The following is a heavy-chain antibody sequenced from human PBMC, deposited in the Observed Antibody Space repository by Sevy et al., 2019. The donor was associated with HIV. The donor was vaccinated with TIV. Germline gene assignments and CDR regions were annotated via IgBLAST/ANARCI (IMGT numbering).Heavy chain of an antibody. CDR2: INAISSNI. D-gene: IGHD2-15*01. V-gene: IGHV3-21*01. Sequence: GGSLRLSCAASGFTFSSYAMNWVRQAPGKGLEWVSSINAISSNIYYADSVKGRFTISRDNPENSLYLQMNSVRAEDTAVYYCARDLFSGGNAVYDYWGQGTLVTVSS. J-gene: IGHJ4*02. CDR1: GFTFSSYA. CDR3: ARDLFSGGNAVYDY.